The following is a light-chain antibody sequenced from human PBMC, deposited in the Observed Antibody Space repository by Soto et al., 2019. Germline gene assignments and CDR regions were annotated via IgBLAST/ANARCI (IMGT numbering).Light chain of an antibody. Sequence: QSALTQPASVSGSPGQSITISCTGTRSDVGGYNYVSWYQHPPAKASKLIFYYFINRPSGVSNRFPGSKSGNTASLTIFGLQAEDEADYYCSSYTSSSTYVFGTGTKVTVL. J-gene: IGLJ1*01. V-gene: IGLV2-14*03. CDR1: RSDVGGYNY. CDR3: SSYTSSSTYV. CDR2: YFI.